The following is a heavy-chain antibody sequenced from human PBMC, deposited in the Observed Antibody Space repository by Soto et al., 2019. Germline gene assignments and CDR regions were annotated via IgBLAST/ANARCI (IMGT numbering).Heavy chain of an antibody. D-gene: IGHD4-17*01. J-gene: IGHJ6*02. CDR2: IIPIFGTA. CDR1: GGTFSSYA. CDR3: ARASYGDYYYYNGMDV. Sequence: VASVKVSCKASGGTFSSYAISWVRQAPGQGLEWMGGIIPIFGTANYAQKFQGRVTITADESTSTAYMELSSLRSEDTAVYYCARASYGDYYYYNGMDVWGQGTTVTVSS. V-gene: IGHV1-69*13.